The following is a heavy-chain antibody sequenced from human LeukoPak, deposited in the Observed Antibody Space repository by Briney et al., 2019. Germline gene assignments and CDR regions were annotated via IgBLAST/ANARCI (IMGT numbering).Heavy chain of an antibody. CDR1: GGSISSYY. V-gene: IGHV4-59*12. D-gene: IGHD3-16*02. CDR3: AGSPARGYDYVWGSYRYTSIDY. Sequence: PSETLSLTCTVSGGSISSYYWSWIRQPPGKGLEWIGYIYYSGSTNYNPSLKSRVTISVDTSKNQFSLKLSSVTAADTAVYYCAGSPARGYDYVWGSYRYTSIDYWGQGTLVTVSS. CDR2: IYYSGST. J-gene: IGHJ4*02.